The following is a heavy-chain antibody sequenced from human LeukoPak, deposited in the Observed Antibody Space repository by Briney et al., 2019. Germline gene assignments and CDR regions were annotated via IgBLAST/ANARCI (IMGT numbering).Heavy chain of an antibody. D-gene: IGHD4-17*01. Sequence: SETLSLTCTVPGGSISSYYWSWIRQPPGKGLEWIGYIYYSGGTNYNPSLKSRVTISVDRSKNQFSLRLTSVTAADTALYYCARPTTVTTHYFQHWGQGTLVTVSS. V-gene: IGHV4-59*12. CDR2: IYYSGGT. CDR3: ARPTTVTTHYFQH. CDR1: GGSISSYY. J-gene: IGHJ1*01.